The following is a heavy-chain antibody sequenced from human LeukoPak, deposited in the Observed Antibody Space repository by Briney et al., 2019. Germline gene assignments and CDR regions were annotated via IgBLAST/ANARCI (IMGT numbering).Heavy chain of an antibody. D-gene: IGHD1-14*01. Sequence: GGSLRLSCAASGFTFSSYGMHWVRQAPGKGLEWVAVIWYDGSNKYYADSVKGRFTISRDNSKNTLYLQMNSLRAEDTAVYYCARGDVVIEPPRFCGFDIWGHGTMVTVSS. V-gene: IGHV3-33*01. CDR1: GFTFSSYG. CDR2: IWYDGSNK. CDR3: ARGDVVIEPPRFCGFDI. J-gene: IGHJ3*02.